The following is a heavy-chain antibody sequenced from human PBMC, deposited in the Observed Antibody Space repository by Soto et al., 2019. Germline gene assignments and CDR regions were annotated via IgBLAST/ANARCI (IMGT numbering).Heavy chain of an antibody. D-gene: IGHD3-10*01. CDR3: ARQALYGFGEFRGGMFDP. CDR2: IDPSDSYT. V-gene: IGHV5-10-1*01. Sequence: QVPGKGLEWMGRIDPSDSYTNYSPSFQRHVTISADKSIRTAYLQWSSLKASDTAMYYCARQALYGFGEFRGGMFDPWGQGTLVTVSS. J-gene: IGHJ5*02.